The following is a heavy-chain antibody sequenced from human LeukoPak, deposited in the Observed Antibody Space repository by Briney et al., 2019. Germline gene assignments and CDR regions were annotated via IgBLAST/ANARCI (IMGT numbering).Heavy chain of an antibody. V-gene: IGHV4-39*01. J-gene: IGHJ4*02. CDR3: ARHEEEDGYNAKTFGY. CDR1: GVSISSSNNF. CDR2: VHYSGTT. Sequence: PSETLSLTCTVSGVSISSSNNFWGWIRQPPGKGLEWIGSVHYSGTTYYIPSLTSRVTISVDTSKNQFSLKLSSVTAADTAVYYCARHEEEDGYNAKTFGYWGQGTLVTVSS. D-gene: IGHD5-24*01.